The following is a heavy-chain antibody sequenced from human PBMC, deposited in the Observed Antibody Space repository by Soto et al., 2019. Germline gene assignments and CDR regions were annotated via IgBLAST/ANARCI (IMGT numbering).Heavy chain of an antibody. CDR2: IHSTGSD. CDR3: AREGLGFDY. Sequence: QVQLQESGPGLVKPSETLSLTCTVSAASIRDYYWSWIRRPAGRGLEWLGRIHSTGSDNVNPSLKSRVSMSVDTSKNQFSLKLKSVTAADTAVYYCAREGLGFDYWGQGTLVTVSS. J-gene: IGHJ4*02. V-gene: IGHV4-4*07. D-gene: IGHD7-27*01. CDR1: AASIRDYY.